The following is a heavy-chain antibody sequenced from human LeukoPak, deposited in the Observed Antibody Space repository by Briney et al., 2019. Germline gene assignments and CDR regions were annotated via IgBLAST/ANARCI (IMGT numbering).Heavy chain of an antibody. V-gene: IGHV4-61*09. Sequence: SETLSLTCTVSGDSLTSGSRYWSWIRQPAGKGLEWLGHFYSSTRTTYNPSLESRVTISGDTVKNQFSLKLDSVTAADTAVYFCARCMSELDYGDYAYYYHMDVWGKGTTVTVSS. CDR1: GDSLTSGSRY. CDR3: ARCMSELDYGDYAYYYHMDV. J-gene: IGHJ6*04. D-gene: IGHD4-17*01. CDR2: FYSSTRT.